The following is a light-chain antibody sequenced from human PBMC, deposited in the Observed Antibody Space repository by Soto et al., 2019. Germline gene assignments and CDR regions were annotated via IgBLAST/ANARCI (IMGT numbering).Light chain of an antibody. Sequence: DIQMTQSPSTLSASVGDRVTITCRASQRINNWLAWYQQKPGEAPKLLIYDASNLESGVPSRFRGSGSGTEFTLTISNLRPDDFAVYYCQQRSNWPFTFGPGTTVDFK. J-gene: IGKJ3*01. CDR2: DAS. CDR1: QRINNW. V-gene: IGKV1-5*01. CDR3: QQRSNWPFT.